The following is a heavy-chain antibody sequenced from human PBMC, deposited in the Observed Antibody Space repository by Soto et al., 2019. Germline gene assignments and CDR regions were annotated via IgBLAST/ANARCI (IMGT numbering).Heavy chain of an antibody. Sequence: QVQLVQSGAEVKKPGSSVKVSCKASGGTFSSYAISWVRQAPGQGLEWMGGIIPIFGTANYAQKFQGRVTITADESTSTAYMEMSSLRSDDTALYYCAREIEVTNGPYYYYYGMDVWGQGTTVTVSS. CDR1: GGTFSSYA. CDR3: AREIEVTNGPYYYYYGMDV. V-gene: IGHV1-69*01. D-gene: IGHD4-4*01. J-gene: IGHJ6*02. CDR2: IIPIFGTA.